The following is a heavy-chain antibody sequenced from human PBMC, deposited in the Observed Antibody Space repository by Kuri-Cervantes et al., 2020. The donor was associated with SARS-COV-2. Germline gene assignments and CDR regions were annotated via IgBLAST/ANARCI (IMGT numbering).Heavy chain of an antibody. CDR3: ARDGISSIAARPNWFDP. D-gene: IGHD6-6*01. J-gene: IGHJ5*02. CDR2: INHSGST. V-gene: IGHV4-34*01. Sequence: GSLRLSCAVYGGSFSGYYWSWIRQPPGKGLEWIGEINHSGSTNYNPSLKSRVTISVDTSKNQFSLKLSSVTAAATAVYYCARDGISSIAARPNWFDPWGQGTLVTVSS. CDR1: GGSFSGYY.